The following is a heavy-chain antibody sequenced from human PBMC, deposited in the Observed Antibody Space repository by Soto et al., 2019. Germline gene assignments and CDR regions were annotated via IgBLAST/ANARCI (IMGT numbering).Heavy chain of an antibody. V-gene: IGHV3-30*18. CDR3: AKAVSHNFNF. CDR1: GFTFSHYA. J-gene: IGHJ4*02. Sequence: QVQLVESGGGVVQPGRSLRLSCAASGFTFSHYAMHWVRQAPGKGLEWVALMSYDGSNEYYADSVQGRFTISRDNSEHTLYLQMNSLSAGDTAVYYCAKAVSHNFNFWGQRTLVTVSS. CDR2: MSYDGSNE.